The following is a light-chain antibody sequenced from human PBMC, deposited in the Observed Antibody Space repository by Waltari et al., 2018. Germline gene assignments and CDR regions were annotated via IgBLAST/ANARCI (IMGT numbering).Light chain of an antibody. J-gene: IGLJ3*02. Sequence: QSVLTQPPSVSGAPGQTVTISCTGSGSNIGAGSAVHWYQQVPRAAPKLLIYGSTSRPLGVPDRFFGSTSGTSASLAITGLQAEDEAVYYCQSYDTSLTVVFGGGTKLTVL. CDR1: GSNIGAGSA. CDR2: GST. V-gene: IGLV1-40*01. CDR3: QSYDTSLTVV.